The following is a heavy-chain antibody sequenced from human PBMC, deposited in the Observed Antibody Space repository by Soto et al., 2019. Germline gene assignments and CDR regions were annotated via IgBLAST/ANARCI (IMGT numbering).Heavy chain of an antibody. CDR2: INPADSDI. CDR1: GYSFTSNW. Sequence: ESRTISRQGSGYSFTSNWIGWVRQMPGKGLEWMGIINPADSDIKYSPSFQGQVTISADKSIGTAYLQWSSLKASDTAMYYCARHQRDDASRKIDCWGQGTLVTVSS. CDR3: ARHQRDDASRKIDC. V-gene: IGHV5-51*01. D-gene: IGHD3-16*01. J-gene: IGHJ4*02.